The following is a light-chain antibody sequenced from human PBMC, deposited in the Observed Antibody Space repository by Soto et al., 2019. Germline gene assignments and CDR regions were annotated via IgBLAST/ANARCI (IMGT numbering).Light chain of an antibody. CDR3: SSYTSSSTLV. CDR1: SSDVGAYDY. CDR2: EVS. V-gene: IGLV2-14*01. J-gene: IGLJ2*01. Sequence: QSALTQPASVSGSPGQSITISCTGTSSDVGAYDYVSWFQQHPGKAPKLMICEVSNRPSGVSNRFSGSKSGNTASLTISGHQPEDEADYYCSSYTSSSTLVFGGGTKLTVL.